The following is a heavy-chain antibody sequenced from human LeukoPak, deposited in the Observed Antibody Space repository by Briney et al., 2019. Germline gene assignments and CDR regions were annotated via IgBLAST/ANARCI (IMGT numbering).Heavy chain of an antibody. Sequence: ASVKVSCKASGYTFTGYYMHWVRQAPGQGLEWMGRINPNSDGTNYAQKFQGRVTITRDTSASTAYMELSSLRSEDTAVYYCARSYYDSSGYSPYYYYYGMDVWGQGTTVTVSS. V-gene: IGHV1-2*06. D-gene: IGHD3-22*01. CDR2: INPNSDGT. CDR1: GYTFTGYY. CDR3: ARSYYDSSGYSPYYYYYGMDV. J-gene: IGHJ6*02.